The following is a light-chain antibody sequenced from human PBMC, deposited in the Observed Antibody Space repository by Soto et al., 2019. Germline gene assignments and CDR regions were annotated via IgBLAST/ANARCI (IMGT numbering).Light chain of an antibody. CDR3: ASFRSGTILV. V-gene: IGLV2-14*01. Sequence: QSALTQPASVSGSPGQSVTISCTGPRSDIGDSNFISWYQHSPGKAPRLLIYEVNNRPSGVSKRFSGSKAGNTASLTISGLLDDDEADYFCASFRSGTILVFGSGTKV. CDR2: EVN. CDR1: RSDIGDSNF. J-gene: IGLJ6*01.